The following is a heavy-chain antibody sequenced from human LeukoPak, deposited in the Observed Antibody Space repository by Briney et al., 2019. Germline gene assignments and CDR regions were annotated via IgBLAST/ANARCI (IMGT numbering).Heavy chain of an antibody. D-gene: IGHD3-22*01. CDR2: IYHSGST. V-gene: IGHV4-39*07. CDR1: GGSISSSSYY. J-gene: IGHJ6*02. Sequence: PSETLSLTCTVSGGSISSSSYYWGWIRQPPGKGLEWIGEIYHSGSTNYNPSLKSRVTISVDKSKNQFSLKLSSVTAADTAVYYCARVVSYYYDSSGYGSSRGYGMDVWGQGTTVTVSS. CDR3: ARVVSYYYDSSGYGSSRGYGMDV.